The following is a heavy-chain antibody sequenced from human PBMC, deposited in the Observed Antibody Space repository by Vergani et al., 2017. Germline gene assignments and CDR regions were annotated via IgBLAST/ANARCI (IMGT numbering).Heavy chain of an antibody. CDR2: IKSTFDRGTT. V-gene: IGHV3-15*07. Sequence: EVQLVESGGGIVKPGGSLRLSCVASGFSFRNAWMNWVRRTPGKGLEWVGRIKSTFDRGTTEYAAAVKGRFTNSRDDSKNTLFLQMNGLKTEDIGVYYCTTDPRYCGDGSCXWLRDHHYYGMDVWGQGTTVTVSS. CDR3: TTDPRYCGDGSCXWLRDHHYYGMDV. CDR1: GFSFRNAW. J-gene: IGHJ6*02. D-gene: IGHD2-21*01.